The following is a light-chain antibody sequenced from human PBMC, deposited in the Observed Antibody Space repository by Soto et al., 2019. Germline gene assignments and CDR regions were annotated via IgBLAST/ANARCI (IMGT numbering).Light chain of an antibody. Sequence: EIVLTQSPGTLSLSQGERATLSCRASQSVSSSYLAWYQQKPGQAPRLLIYDASNRAPGIPVRFSGSGSGTDFTLTISSLEPEDFAVYYCQQRSNWPLTFGGGTKVDIK. V-gene: IGKV3D-20*02. CDR2: DAS. CDR3: QQRSNWPLT. J-gene: IGKJ4*01. CDR1: QSVSSSY.